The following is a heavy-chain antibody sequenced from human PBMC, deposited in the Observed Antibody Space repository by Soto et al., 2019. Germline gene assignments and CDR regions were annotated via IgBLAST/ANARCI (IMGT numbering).Heavy chain of an antibody. J-gene: IGHJ6*04. CDR1: GYTFTSYD. Sequence: ASVKVSCKASGYTFTSYDINWVRQATGQGLEWMGWMNPKSGNTGYAQKFQGRVTMTRNTSISTAYMELSSLRSEDTAVYYCASGYSSRWYALGPYYYGMDVWGEGTTVTVSS. CDR2: MNPKSGNT. D-gene: IGHD6-13*01. V-gene: IGHV1-8*01. CDR3: ASGYSSRWYALGPYYYGMDV.